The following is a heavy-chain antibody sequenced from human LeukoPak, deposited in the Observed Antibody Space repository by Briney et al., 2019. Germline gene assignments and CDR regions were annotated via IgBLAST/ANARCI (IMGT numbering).Heavy chain of an antibody. D-gene: IGHD3-10*01. V-gene: IGHV3-23*01. CDR2: ISGSGGST. J-gene: IGHJ4*02. Sequence: GGSLRLSCAASGFTFSSYAMSWVRQAPGKGLEWVSAISGSGGSTYYADSVKGRFTISRDNSKNTLYLQMNSLRAEDTAVYYCAKGQAFFGSGEGDYWGQGTLVTVSS. CDR1: GFTFSSYA. CDR3: AKGQAFFGSGEGDY.